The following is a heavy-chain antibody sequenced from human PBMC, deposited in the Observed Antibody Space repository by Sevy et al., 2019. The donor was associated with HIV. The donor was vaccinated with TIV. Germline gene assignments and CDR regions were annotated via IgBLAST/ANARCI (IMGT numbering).Heavy chain of an antibody. CDR3: AKWGADYAMAAYSTSWYVDY. Sequence: GGSLRLSCAASGFTFSSYAMSWVRQAPGKGLEWVSAISGSGSRTYFADSVKGRFAFSRDNSKITLYLQMKSLRAEDTAVYYSAKWGADYAMAAYSTSWYVDYWGQGTLVTVSS. CDR1: GFTFSSYA. D-gene: IGHD6-13*01. CDR2: ISGSGSRT. V-gene: IGHV3-23*01. J-gene: IGHJ4*02.